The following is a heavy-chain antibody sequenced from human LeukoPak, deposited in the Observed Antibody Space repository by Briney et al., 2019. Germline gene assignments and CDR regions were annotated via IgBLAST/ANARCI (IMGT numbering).Heavy chain of an antibody. J-gene: IGHJ4*02. CDR3: AKAPPQSDYYDSSGYFFDY. CDR2: ISGSGGST. D-gene: IGHD3-22*01. Sequence: PGGSLRLSCAASGFTFSSYAMSWVRQAPGKGLEWVSAISGSGGSTYYADSVKGRFTISRDNSKNTLYLQMNSLRAEDTAVYYRAKAPPQSDYYDSSGYFFDYWGQGTLVTVSS. CDR1: GFTFSSYA. V-gene: IGHV3-23*01.